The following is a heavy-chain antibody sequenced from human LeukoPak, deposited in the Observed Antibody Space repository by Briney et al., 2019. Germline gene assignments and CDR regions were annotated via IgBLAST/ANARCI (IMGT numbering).Heavy chain of an antibody. CDR2: ISGSGGST. Sequence: GGALRLSCVASGFTFSSYAMSGVRQAPWRGGGCVSAISGSGGSTYYADSVRGRFTISRDNSKTTLYLQMNSLRAEDTAVYYCAKGRAWGSGYLTPWGQGPLVTVSS. CDR1: GFTFSSYA. V-gene: IGHV3-23*01. CDR3: AKGRAWGSGYLTP. D-gene: IGHD3-22*01. J-gene: IGHJ4*02.